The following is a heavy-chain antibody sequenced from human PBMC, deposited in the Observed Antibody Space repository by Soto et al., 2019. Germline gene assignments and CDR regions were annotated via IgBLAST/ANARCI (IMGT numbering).Heavy chain of an antibody. V-gene: IGHV4-39*01. Sequence: SETLSLTCTVSGGSISSSSYYWGWIRQPPGKGLEWIGSIYYSGSTYYNPSLKSRVTISVDTSKNQFSLKLSPVTAADTAVYYCARPTSSIAARGWFDPWGQGTLVTVSS. CDR3: ARPTSSIAARGWFDP. CDR1: GGSISSSSYY. J-gene: IGHJ5*02. D-gene: IGHD6-6*01. CDR2: IYYSGST.